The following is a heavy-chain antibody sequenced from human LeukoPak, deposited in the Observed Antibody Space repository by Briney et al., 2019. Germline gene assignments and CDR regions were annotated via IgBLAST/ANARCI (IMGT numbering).Heavy chain of an antibody. Sequence: GGSLRLSCASSGFTVSNNYMSWVRQAPGKGLEWVSSISSSSSYIYYADSVKGRFTISRDNAKNSLYLQMNSLRAEDTAVYYCASIMGATTLDYWGQGTLVTVSS. CDR2: ISSSSSYI. CDR1: GFTVSNNY. J-gene: IGHJ4*02. CDR3: ASIMGATTLDY. D-gene: IGHD1-26*01. V-gene: IGHV3-21*01.